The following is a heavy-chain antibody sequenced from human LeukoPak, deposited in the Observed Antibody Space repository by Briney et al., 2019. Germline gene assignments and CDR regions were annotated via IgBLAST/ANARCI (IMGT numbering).Heavy chain of an antibody. V-gene: IGHV1-24*01. CDR1: GCTLTELS. CDR3: ATLGGPHYDFWSGYQNSDNWFDP. CDR2: FDPEDGET. D-gene: IGHD3-3*01. Sequence: ASVKVSCKVSGCTLTELSMHWVRQAPGKGLEWMGGFDPEDGETIYAQKFQGRVTMTEDTSTDTAYMELSSLRSEDTAVYYCATLGGPHYDFWSGYQNSDNWFDPWGQGTLVTVSS. J-gene: IGHJ5*02.